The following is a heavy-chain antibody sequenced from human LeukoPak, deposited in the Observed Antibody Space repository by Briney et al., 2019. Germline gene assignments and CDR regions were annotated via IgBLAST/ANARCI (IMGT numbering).Heavy chain of an antibody. D-gene: IGHD1-26*01. CDR3: ATLVGATTHYYYYYGMDV. V-gene: IGHV1-69*13. CDR1: GGTFSSYA. J-gene: IGHJ6*02. CDR2: IIPIFGTA. Sequence: SVKVSCKASGGTFSSYAISWVRQAPGQGLEWMGGIIPIFGTANYAQKFRGRVTITADESTSTTYMELSSLRSEDTAVYYCATLVGATTHYYYYYGMDVWGQGTTVTVSS.